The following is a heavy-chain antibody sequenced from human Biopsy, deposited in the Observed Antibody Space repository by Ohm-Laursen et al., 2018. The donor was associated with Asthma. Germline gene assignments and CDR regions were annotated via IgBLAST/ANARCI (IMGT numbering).Heavy chain of an antibody. CDR1: GDSISNGGYH. V-gene: IGHV4-31*03. J-gene: IGHJ4*02. CDR3: ARGVEYDYDSSGYYFDY. D-gene: IGHD3-22*01. Sequence: TLSPTCTVSGDSISNGGYHWSWLRQHPGKVLEWIGYMYYSRTTYYNPSLNSRVAILVDTSKNQFSLKVNSVTAADTAVYYCARGVEYDYDSSGYYFDYWGQGTLVTVSS. CDR2: MYYSRTT.